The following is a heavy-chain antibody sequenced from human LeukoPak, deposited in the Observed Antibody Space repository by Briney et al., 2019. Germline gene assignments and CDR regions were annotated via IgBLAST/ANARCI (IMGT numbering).Heavy chain of an antibody. CDR3: AKDSRLGIDNWCDP. J-gene: IGHJ5*02. CDR2: ISGSGEST. CDR1: EFTFSTYA. D-gene: IGHD7-27*01. V-gene: IGHV3-23*01. Sequence: PGGSLRLSCAASEFTFSTYAMSWVRQAPGKGLAWVSAISGSGESTYYADSVKGRFTISRDNSKNTLYLQMNSLRAEDTAVYYCAKDSRLGIDNWCDPWGQGTLVTVSS.